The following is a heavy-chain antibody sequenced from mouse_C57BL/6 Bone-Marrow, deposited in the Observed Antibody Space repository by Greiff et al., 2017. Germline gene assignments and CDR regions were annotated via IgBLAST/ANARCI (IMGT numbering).Heavy chain of an antibody. CDR3: ARGQLRYYFDY. J-gene: IGHJ2*01. CDR2: IDPSDSYT. D-gene: IGHD3-2*02. CDR1: GYTFTSYW. V-gene: IGHV1-59*01. Sequence: QVQLQQPGAELVRPGTSVKLSCKASGYTFTSYWMHWVKQRPGQGLEWIGVIDPSDSYTNYNQKFKGKATLTVDTSSSTAYMQLSSLTSEDAAVYYCARGQLRYYFDYWGKGTTLTVSS.